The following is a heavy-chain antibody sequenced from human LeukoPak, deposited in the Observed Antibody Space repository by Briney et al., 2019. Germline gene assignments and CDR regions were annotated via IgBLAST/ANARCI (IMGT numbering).Heavy chain of an antibody. V-gene: IGHV3-11*06. J-gene: IGHJ5*02. D-gene: IGHD3-10*01. CDR1: GFTFSDYY. Sequence: GGSLRLSCAASGFTFSDYYMSWIRQAPGKGLEWVSYISSSSSYTSYADSVKGRFTISRDNAKNSLYLQMNSLRAEDTAAYYCARVQGFFGEPGWFDPWGQGTLVTVSS. CDR2: ISSSSSYT. CDR3: ARVQGFFGEPGWFDP.